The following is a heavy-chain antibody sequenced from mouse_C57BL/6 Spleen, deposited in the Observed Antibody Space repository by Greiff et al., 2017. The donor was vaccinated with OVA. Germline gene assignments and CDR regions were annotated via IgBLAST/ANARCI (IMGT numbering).Heavy chain of an antibody. CDR1: GYTFTSYW. Sequence: QVQLQQSGTELVKPGASVKLSCKASGYTFTSYWMHWVKQRPGQGLEWIGNINPSNGGTNYNEKFKSKATLTVDKSSSTAYMQLSSLTSEDSAVYYCVQADGTVAHYYAMDYWGQGTSVTVSS. J-gene: IGHJ4*01. CDR3: VQADGTVAHYYAMDY. CDR2: INPSNGGT. V-gene: IGHV1-53*01. D-gene: IGHD1-1*01.